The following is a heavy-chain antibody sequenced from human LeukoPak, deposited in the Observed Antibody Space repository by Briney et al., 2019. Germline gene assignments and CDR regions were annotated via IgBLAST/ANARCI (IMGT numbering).Heavy chain of an antibody. CDR1: GFTFSDYY. CDR2: ISSSGSTI. D-gene: IGHD3-22*01. V-gene: IGHV3-11*04. CDR3: AKGNYYDSSDYPEYFQY. Sequence: PGGSLRLSCAASGFTFSDYYMSWIHQAPGKGLEWVSYISSSGSTIYYADSVKGRFTISRDNAKNSLYLQMNSLRAEDTAVYYCAKGNYYDSSDYPEYFQYWGQGTLVTVSS. J-gene: IGHJ1*01.